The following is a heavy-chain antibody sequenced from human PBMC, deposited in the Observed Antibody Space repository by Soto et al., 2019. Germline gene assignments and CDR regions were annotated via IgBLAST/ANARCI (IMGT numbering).Heavy chain of an antibody. CDR1: GGSISSYF. J-gene: IGHJ4*02. V-gene: IGHV4-59*08. CDR2: ISDSGNT. CDR3: ARHYRTGWYGFDY. Sequence: QAQLQESGPGLVKPSETLSLTCTVSGGSISSYFWSWIRQPPGKGLEWIGHISDSGNTNYNPSLRSRGIISVDTSKNHLSWKLGSVTAADTAVYYGARHYRTGWYGFDYWGQGTLVTVSS. D-gene: IGHD6-19*01.